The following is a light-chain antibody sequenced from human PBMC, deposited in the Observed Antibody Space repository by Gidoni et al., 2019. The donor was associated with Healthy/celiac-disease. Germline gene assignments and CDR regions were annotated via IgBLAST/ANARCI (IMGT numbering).Light chain of an antibody. CDR1: QSVRRN. J-gene: IGKJ4*01. V-gene: IGKV3-15*01. CDR2: GAS. CDR3: QQYNNWPPLT. Sequence: EIVMTQSPATLSVSPGERATLSCRASQSVRRNLAWYQQKPGQATRLLIYGASTRATGIPARFSGSGSGTEFTLTISSLQSEDFAVYYCQQYNNWPPLTFGGGTKVEIK.